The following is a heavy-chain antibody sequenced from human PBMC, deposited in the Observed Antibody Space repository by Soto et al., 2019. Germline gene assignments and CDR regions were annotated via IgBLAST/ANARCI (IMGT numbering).Heavy chain of an antibody. D-gene: IGHD6-13*01. CDR1: GGSISSSY. CDR3: ASSNRAAAGFYYYGMDV. CDR2: IYDSGST. V-gene: IGHV4-59*01. Sequence: PSETLSLTCTVSGGSISSSYWSWIRQPPGKGLEWIGYIYDSGSTYYNSSLKSRVTMSADTSKNQFSLKLSSVTAADTAVYYCASSNRAAAGFYYYGMDVWGRGTTVTVDS. J-gene: IGHJ6*04.